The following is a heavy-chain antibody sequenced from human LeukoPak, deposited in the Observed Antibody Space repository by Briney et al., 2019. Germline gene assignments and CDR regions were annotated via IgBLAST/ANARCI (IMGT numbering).Heavy chain of an antibody. V-gene: IGHV3-7*01. J-gene: IGHJ6*03. CDR2: IKQDGSER. Sequence: GGSLRLSCAASQFTFRMYWMSWVRQAPGKGQEWVANIKQDGSERYYVDSVKGRFTVSRDNAKNSLYLQVNSLRAEDTAVYCCARVGKEGIRHFMDVWGNGTTVTVSS. CDR3: ARVGKEGIRHFMDV. CDR1: QFTFRMYW. D-gene: IGHD1-26*01.